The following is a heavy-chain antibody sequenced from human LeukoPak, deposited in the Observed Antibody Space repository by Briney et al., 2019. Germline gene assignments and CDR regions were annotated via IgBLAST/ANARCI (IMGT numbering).Heavy chain of an antibody. CDR2: IYYSGST. D-gene: IGHD1-1*01. CDR3: ARAKTRTTPPQLNYYYYMDV. J-gene: IGHJ6*03. CDR1: GGSIRSYY. V-gene: IGHV4-59*01. Sequence: PSETLSLTYAVSGGSIRSYYWSWIRQPPGKGLEWIGYIYYSGSTNYNPSLKSRVPISVDTSKHQFSLKLSSVTAADTAVYYCARAKTRTTPPQLNYYYYMDVWGKGTTVTVSS.